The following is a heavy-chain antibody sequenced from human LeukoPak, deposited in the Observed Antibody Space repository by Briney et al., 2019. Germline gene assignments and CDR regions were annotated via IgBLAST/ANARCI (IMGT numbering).Heavy chain of an antibody. CDR3: ARDCDRSGYYCY. CDR1: RYSLSDYG. Sequence: ASVNVSCKASRYSLSDYGNSWVRQAPGQGLEWMGWISTYNGNTNYAQNLQGRVAMTTDTSTSTAYMELRSLRSDDTAVYYCARDCDRSGYYCYWGQGTRVTVSS. J-gene: IGHJ4*02. V-gene: IGHV1-18*01. CDR2: ISTYNGNT. D-gene: IGHD3-22*01.